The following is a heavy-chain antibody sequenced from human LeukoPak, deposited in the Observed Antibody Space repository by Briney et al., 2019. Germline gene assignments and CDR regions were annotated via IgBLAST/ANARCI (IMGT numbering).Heavy chain of an antibody. CDR3: ARHLESSSGSYLPDV. J-gene: IGHJ6*04. V-gene: IGHV5-51*01. Sequence: GEPLKISCKGSGYSFTSYWIGWVRQMPGKGLEWMGIIYPGDSDSRYSPSFQGQATFSADKSISTASLQWSSLKASDTAMYYCARHLESSSGSYLPDVWGKGTTVTVSS. CDR2: IYPGDSDS. CDR1: GYSFTSYW. D-gene: IGHD1-26*01.